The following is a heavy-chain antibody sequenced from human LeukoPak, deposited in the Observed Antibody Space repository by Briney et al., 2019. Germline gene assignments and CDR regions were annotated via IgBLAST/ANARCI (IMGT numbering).Heavy chain of an antibody. V-gene: IGHV3-53*04. Sequence: PGGSLRLSCAASGFTVSSNYMSWVRQAPGKGLEWVSVIYSGGSTYYADSVKGRFTISRHNSKNTLYLQMNSLRAEDTAVYCCAREGNYYYYYGMDVWGQGTTVTVSS. CDR3: AREGNYYYYYGMDV. J-gene: IGHJ6*02. CDR1: GFTVSSNY. CDR2: IYSGGST.